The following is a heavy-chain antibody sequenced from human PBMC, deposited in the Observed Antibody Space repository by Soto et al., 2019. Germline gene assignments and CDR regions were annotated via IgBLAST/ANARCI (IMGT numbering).Heavy chain of an antibody. D-gene: IGHD3-22*01. CDR2: IIPIFGTA. V-gene: IGHV1-69*13. CDR3: ARLRADSNYYYYGMDV. J-gene: IGHJ6*02. Sequence: SVKVSCKASGGTFSSYAISWVRQAPGQGLEWMGGIIPIFGTANYAQKFQGRVTITADESTSTAYMELSSLRSEDTAVYYCARLRADSNYYYYGMDVRGQGTTVTVSS. CDR1: GGTFSSYA.